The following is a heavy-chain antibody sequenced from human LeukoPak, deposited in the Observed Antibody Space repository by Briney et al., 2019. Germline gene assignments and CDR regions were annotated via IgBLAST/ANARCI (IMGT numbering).Heavy chain of an antibody. CDR1: GFILSNYD. CDR3: AKDANYCTSTSCSLDY. J-gene: IGHJ4*02. CDR2: ISHSGDST. Sequence: AGGSLRLSCAASGFILSNYDITWVRQAPGKGLEWVSGISHSGDSTYYADSVKGRFTISRDYSKNTVFLQMNGLRAEDTAVYYCAKDANYCTSTSCSLDYWGQGTLVTVSS. V-gene: IGHV3-23*01. D-gene: IGHD2-2*01.